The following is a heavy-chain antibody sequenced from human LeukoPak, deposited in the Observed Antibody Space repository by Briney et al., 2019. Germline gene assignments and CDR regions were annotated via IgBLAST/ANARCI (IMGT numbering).Heavy chain of an antibody. CDR3: ARDREHHEYYYFDY. Sequence: PGRSLRLSCAASGFTFSSYGMHWVRQAPGKGLEWVAVIWYDGSNKYYADSVKGRFTISRDNSKNTLYLQMNSLRAEDTAVYYCARDREHHEYYYFDYWGQGTLVTVSS. CDR2: IWYDGSNK. D-gene: IGHD6-6*01. V-gene: IGHV3-33*01. J-gene: IGHJ4*02. CDR1: GFTFSSYG.